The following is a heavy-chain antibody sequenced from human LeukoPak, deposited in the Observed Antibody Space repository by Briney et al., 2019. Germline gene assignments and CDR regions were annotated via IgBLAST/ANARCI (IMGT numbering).Heavy chain of an antibody. J-gene: IGHJ4*02. V-gene: IGHV4-59*01. CDR3: ARQGYYDSSGYPTFDY. Sequence: PSETLSLTCTVSGGSISSYYWSWIRQPPGKGLEWIGYIYYSGSTNYNPSLKSRVTISVDTSKNQFSLKLSSVTAADTAVYYCARQGYYDSSGYPTFDYCGQGTLVTVSS. CDR1: GGSISSYY. CDR2: IYYSGST. D-gene: IGHD3-22*01.